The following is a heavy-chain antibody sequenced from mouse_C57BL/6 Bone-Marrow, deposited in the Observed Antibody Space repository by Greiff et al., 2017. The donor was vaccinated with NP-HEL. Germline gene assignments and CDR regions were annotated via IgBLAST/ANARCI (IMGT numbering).Heavy chain of an antibody. CDR2: IWSGGST. CDR1: GFSLTSYG. D-gene: IGHD1-1*01. V-gene: IGHV2-2*01. J-gene: IGHJ3*01. Sequence: VKLVESGPGLVQPSQSLSITCTVSGFSLTSYGVHWVRQSPGKGLEWLGVIWSGGSTDYNAAFISRLSISKDNSKSQVFFKMNSLQADDTAIYYCAREGYGSRISFAYWGQGTLVTVSA. CDR3: AREGYGSRISFAY.